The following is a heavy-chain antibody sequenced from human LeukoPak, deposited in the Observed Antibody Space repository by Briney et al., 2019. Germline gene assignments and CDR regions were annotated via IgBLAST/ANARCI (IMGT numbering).Heavy chain of an antibody. CDR1: GFTFSSYA. D-gene: IGHD3-22*01. V-gene: IGHV3-23*01. CDR3: ANVGYYDSSGEFDY. CDR2: ISGSGGST. J-gene: IGHJ4*02. Sequence: GGSLRLSCAASGFTFSSYAMSCVRQAPGKGLEWGSGISGSGGSTYYADSVKRRFTISRDNSKNTLYLQMNSLRGEDTAVYYCANVGYYDSSGEFDYWGQGTLVTVSS.